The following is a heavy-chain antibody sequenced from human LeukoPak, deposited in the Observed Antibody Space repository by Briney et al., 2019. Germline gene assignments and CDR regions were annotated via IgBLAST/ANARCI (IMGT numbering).Heavy chain of an antibody. D-gene: IGHD5-18*01. CDR1: GFTFSSYW. Sequence: GGSLRLSCAASGFTFSSYWMHWVRQAPGKGLEWVSRINSGGSITTYADSVEGRFSISRDNAKNTLYLQMNSLGVEDTAVYYCARQLWPLFDYWGQGTLVTVSS. CDR3: ARQLWPLFDY. CDR2: INSGGSIT. V-gene: IGHV3-74*01. J-gene: IGHJ4*02.